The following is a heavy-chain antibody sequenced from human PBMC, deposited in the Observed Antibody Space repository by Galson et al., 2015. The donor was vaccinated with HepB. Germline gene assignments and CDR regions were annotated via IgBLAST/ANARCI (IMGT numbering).Heavy chain of an antibody. CDR2: ISTSSTTI. CDR3: ARGITVAGTSHFDF. Sequence: SLRLSCAVSGFTFSNYSMNWVRQAPGKGLEWVSYISTSSTTIYYADSVKGRFTISRDNAKNSLYLQMNSLRDEDTAVYYCARGITVAGTSHFDFWGQGTLVTVSS. D-gene: IGHD6-19*01. CDR1: GFTFSNYS. J-gene: IGHJ4*02. V-gene: IGHV3-48*02.